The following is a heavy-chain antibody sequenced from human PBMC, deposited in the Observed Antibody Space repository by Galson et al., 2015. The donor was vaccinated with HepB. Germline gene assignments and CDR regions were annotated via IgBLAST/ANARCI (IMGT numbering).Heavy chain of an antibody. Sequence: SLRLSCAASGFAFDSHAMSWVRQAPGRGLEWISGITGKGDSTFYADSVKGRFTVSKDNSNNMLYLQMNGLRAEDAGLYFCAKGYGLFYSWGQGIRVTVSS. D-gene: IGHD5-18*01. CDR2: ITGKGDST. V-gene: IGHV3-23*01. CDR3: AKGYGLFYS. CDR1: GFAFDSHA. J-gene: IGHJ5*01.